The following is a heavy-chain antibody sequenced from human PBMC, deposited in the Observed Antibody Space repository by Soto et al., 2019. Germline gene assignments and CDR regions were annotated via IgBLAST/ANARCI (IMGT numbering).Heavy chain of an antibody. V-gene: IGHV4-34*01. CDR3: ARGLPSSSARRIRAFDI. Sequence: SETLSLTCAVYGGSFSGYYWSWIRQPPGKGLEWIGEINHSGSTNYNPSLKSRVTISVDTSKNQFSLKLSSVTAADTAVYYCARGLPSSSARRIRAFDIWGQGTMVTVSS. D-gene: IGHD6-6*01. CDR1: GGSFSGYY. CDR2: INHSGST. J-gene: IGHJ3*02.